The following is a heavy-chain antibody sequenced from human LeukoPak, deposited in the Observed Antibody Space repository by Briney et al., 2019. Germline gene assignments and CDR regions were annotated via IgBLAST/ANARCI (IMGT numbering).Heavy chain of an antibody. Sequence: RASVTVSCTASGGTFSSYAISWVRQAPGQGLEWMGGIIPIFGTANYAQKFQGRVTITADESTSTAYMELSSLRSEDTAVYYCARVRGSGSYYMMETGFLDYWGQGTLVTVSS. D-gene: IGHD3-10*01. CDR1: GGTFSSYA. CDR2: IIPIFGTA. CDR3: ARVRGSGSYYMMETGFLDY. J-gene: IGHJ4*02. V-gene: IGHV1-69*13.